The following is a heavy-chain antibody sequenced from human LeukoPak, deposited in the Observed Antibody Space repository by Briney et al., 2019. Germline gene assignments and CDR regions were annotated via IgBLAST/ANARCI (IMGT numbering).Heavy chain of an antibody. CDR1: GFTFSSYS. D-gene: IGHD2-2*01. CDR2: ISSSSSYI. V-gene: IGHV3-21*01. J-gene: IGHJ4*02. Sequence: GGSLRLSCAASGFTFSSYSMNWVRQAPGKGLEWVSSISSSSSYIYYADSVKGRFTISRDNAKNSLYLQMNSLRAEDTAVYYCARAIVVVPAPFFDYWGQGTLVTVSS. CDR3: ARAIVVVPAPFFDY.